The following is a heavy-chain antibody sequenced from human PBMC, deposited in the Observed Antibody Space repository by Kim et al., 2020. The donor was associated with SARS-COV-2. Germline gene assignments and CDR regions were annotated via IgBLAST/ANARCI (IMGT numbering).Heavy chain of an antibody. CDR1: VFTFGDYA. Sequence: GGSLRLSCTASVFTFGDYAMSWVRQAPGKGLEWVGFIRSKAYGGTTEYAASVKGRFTISRDDSKSIAYLQMNSLKTEDTAVYYCTRDRTYYDFWSGYYAYYYYYMDVWGKGTTVTVSS. D-gene: IGHD3-3*01. J-gene: IGHJ6*03. CDR2: IRSKAYGGTT. V-gene: IGHV3-49*04. CDR3: TRDRTYYDFWSGYYAYYYYYMDV.